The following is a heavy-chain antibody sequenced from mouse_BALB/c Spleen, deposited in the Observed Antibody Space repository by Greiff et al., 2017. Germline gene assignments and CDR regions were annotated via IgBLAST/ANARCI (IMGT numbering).Heavy chain of an antibody. D-gene: IGHD3-1*01. Sequence: QVQLQQSGAELVKPGASVKLSCKASGYTFTSYYMYWVKQRPGQGLEWIGEINPSNGGTNFNEKFKSKATLTVDKSSSTAYMQLSSLTSEDSAVYYCTKGAIAMDYWGQGTSVTVSS. CDR1: GYTFTSYY. J-gene: IGHJ4*01. CDR3: TKGAIAMDY. CDR2: INPSNGGT. V-gene: IGHV1S81*02.